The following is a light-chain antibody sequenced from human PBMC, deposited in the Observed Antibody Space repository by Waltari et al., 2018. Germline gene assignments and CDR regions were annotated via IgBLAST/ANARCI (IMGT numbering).Light chain of an antibody. CDR3: QQYYSSPHT. CDR2: WAS. J-gene: IGKJ2*01. Sequence: DIVMTQSPDSLAVSLGARATINCKSSQSVFYSSDNKNYLAWYQQKPGQPPKLLIYWASTRESGVPDRFSGSGSGTDFTLTISSLQAEDVAVFYCQQYYSSPHTFGQGTKLEIK. V-gene: IGKV4-1*01. CDR1: QSVFYSSDNKNY.